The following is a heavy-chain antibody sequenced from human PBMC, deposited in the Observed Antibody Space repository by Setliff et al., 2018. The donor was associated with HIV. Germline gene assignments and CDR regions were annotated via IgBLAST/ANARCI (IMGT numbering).Heavy chain of an antibody. Sequence: GGSLRLSCAASGFTFDDYGMTWVRQAPGKGLEWVGFIRSKAYGGTTEYAASVRGRFTISRADSKSIAYLQMNSLTTEDTAVYYCTRGSDYYDSSGYYWSFDYWGQGTLVTVSS. CDR1: GFTFDDYG. CDR3: TRGSDYYDSSGYYWSFDY. CDR2: IRSKAYGGTT. J-gene: IGHJ4*02. V-gene: IGHV3-49*04. D-gene: IGHD3-22*01.